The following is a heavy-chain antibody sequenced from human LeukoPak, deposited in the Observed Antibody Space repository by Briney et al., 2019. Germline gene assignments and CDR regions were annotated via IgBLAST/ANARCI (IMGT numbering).Heavy chain of an antibody. D-gene: IGHD3-22*01. CDR1: GYTFTSYD. CDR2: MNPNSGNT. Sequence: ASVKVSCMASGYTFTSYDINWVRQATGQGLEWMGWMNPNSGNTGYAQKFQGRVTMTRNTSIGTAYMELSSLRSEDTALYYCARGNEAGLWLLPGYWGQGTLVTVSS. J-gene: IGHJ4*02. V-gene: IGHV1-8*01. CDR3: ARGNEAGLWLLPGY.